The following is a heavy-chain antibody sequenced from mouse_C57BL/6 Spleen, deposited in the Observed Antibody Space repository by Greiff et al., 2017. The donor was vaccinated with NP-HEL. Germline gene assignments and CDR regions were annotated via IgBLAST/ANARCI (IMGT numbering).Heavy chain of an antibody. D-gene: IGHD3-2*02. J-gene: IGHJ2*01. Sequence: QVTLNESGPGILQPSQTLSLTCSFSGFSLSTFGMGVGWIRQPSGKGLEWLAHIWWDDDKYYNPALKSRLTISKDTSKNQVFLKIAKVDTADTATYYCARIASDSSGFLDYWGQGTTLTVSS. CDR3: ARIASDSSGFLDY. CDR2: IWWDDDK. V-gene: IGHV8-8*01. CDR1: GFSLSTFGMG.